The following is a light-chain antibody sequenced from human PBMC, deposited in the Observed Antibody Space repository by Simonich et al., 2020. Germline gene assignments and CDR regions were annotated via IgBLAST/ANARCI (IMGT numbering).Light chain of an antibody. CDR2: SNN. Sequence: QSVLTQPPSASGTPGQRVTISCSGSSTNIGSNTVNWYQQIPGTAPKLLIYSNNPRPSGVPDRVAGSKSGTSASLAISGLQSEDEADYYCAAWDDSLNGRVFGGGTKLTVL. V-gene: IGLV1-44*01. CDR1: STNIGSNT. CDR3: AAWDDSLNGRV. J-gene: IGLJ3*02.